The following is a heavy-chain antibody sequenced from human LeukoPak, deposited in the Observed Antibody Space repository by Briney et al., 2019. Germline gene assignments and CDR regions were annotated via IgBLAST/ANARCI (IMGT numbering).Heavy chain of an antibody. CDR1: GGSVASTNW. D-gene: IGHD3-3*01. CDR2: VHLDGRT. V-gene: IGHV4-4*02. Sequence: SETLSLTCDVSGGSVASTNWWTWVRQPPGKGLEWIGEVHLDGRTNYNPSLKSRLIMSADLPENHISLKLTSVTAADTAVYYCAREGGFYRPLDYSGQGTLVTVSS. J-gene: IGHJ4*02. CDR3: AREGGFYRPLDY.